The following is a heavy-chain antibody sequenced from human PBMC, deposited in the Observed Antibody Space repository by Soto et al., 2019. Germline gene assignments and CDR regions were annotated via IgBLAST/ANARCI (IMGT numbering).Heavy chain of an antibody. V-gene: IGHV3-23*01. CDR1: GFTFSNYA. Sequence: VQLLESGGDLVQPGGSLRLSCAASGFTFSNYAMSWVRQAPGKALEWVSSINIVGGNTNYADSVRGRFTMSRDDSKNTVFLQMNSLRAEDTAIYDCSKNYYFDSWGQGPLVTVSS. CDR3: SKNYYFDS. J-gene: IGHJ4*02. CDR2: INIVGGNT.